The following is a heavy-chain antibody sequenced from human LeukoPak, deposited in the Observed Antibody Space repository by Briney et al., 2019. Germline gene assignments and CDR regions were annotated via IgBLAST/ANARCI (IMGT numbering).Heavy chain of an antibody. D-gene: IGHD3-22*01. CDR2: ISSSGSTI. V-gene: IGHV3-48*03. CDR3: ARESSMLVVITGAGLGLDY. J-gene: IGHJ4*02. CDR1: GFTFSSYE. Sequence: HPGGSLRLSCAASGFTFSSYEMNWVRQAPGKGLEWVSYISSSGSTIYYADSVKGRFTISRDNAKNSLYLQMNSLRAEDTAVYYCARESSMLVVITGAGLGLDYWGQGTLVTVSS.